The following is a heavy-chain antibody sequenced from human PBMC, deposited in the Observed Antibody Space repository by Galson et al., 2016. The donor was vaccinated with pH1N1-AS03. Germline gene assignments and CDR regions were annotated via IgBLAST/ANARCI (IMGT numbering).Heavy chain of an antibody. CDR1: GFTFSSYS. D-gene: IGHD3-3*01. CDR2: ISSSSTYI. CDR3: AKSQGDCRVIIGGDAFDI. V-gene: IGHV3-21*01. Sequence: SLRLSCAASGFTFSSYSMNWVRQAPGKRLEWVSSISSSSTYIYYADSVKGRFTISRDNAKNSLYLQMNSLRAVDTAVYYCAKSQGDCRVIIGGDAFDIWGQGTMVTVSS. J-gene: IGHJ3*02.